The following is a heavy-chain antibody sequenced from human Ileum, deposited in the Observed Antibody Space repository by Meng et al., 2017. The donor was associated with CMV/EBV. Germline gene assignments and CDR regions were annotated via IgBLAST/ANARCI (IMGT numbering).Heavy chain of an antibody. D-gene: IGHD3-22*01. CDR3: ARDGLNERYFDY. Sequence: CKASGYPFTNNNLIWVRQAPGQGPEWMGWINTNTGNPTYARDFTGRFVFSLDTSVSMAYLQISSLKAEDTAVYYCARDGLNERYFDYWGQGTLVTVSS. J-gene: IGHJ4*02. CDR2: INTNTGNP. CDR1: GYPFTNNN. V-gene: IGHV7-4-1*04.